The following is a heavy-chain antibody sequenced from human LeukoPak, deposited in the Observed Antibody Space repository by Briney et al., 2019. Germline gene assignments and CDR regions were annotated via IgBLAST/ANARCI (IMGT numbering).Heavy chain of an antibody. J-gene: IGHJ4*02. Sequence: RTGGALRLSCAASGFTFSSYARHWVRQAPGKGLEWVAVISYDGSNKYYADAVKGRVTSSRDNSKNTRYLQINIRRAEDAAVYDCARAGAVYYFDYWGQGTLVTVSS. V-gene: IGHV3-30-3*01. D-gene: IGHD6-19*01. CDR3: ARAGAVYYFDY. CDR1: GFTFSSYA. CDR2: ISYDGSNK.